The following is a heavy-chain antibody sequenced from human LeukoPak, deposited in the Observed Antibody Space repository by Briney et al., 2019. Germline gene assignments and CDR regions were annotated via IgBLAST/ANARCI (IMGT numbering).Heavy chain of an antibody. D-gene: IGHD2-2*01. CDR2: ISGSGGST. V-gene: IGHV3-23*01. CDR3: AKVGSKSMYHWFDP. Sequence: GGSLRLSCAASGFTFSSYAMSWVRQAAGKGLEWVSAISGSGGSTYYADSVKGRFTISRDNSKNTLYLQMNSLRAEDTAVYYCAKVGSKSMYHWFDPWGQGTLVTVSS. J-gene: IGHJ5*02. CDR1: GFTFSSYA.